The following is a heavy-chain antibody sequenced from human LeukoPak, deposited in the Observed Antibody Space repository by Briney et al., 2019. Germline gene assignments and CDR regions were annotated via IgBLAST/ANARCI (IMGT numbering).Heavy chain of an antibody. CDR1: GFTFSNYW. D-gene: IGHD6-19*01. CDR2: IGQDGSEN. V-gene: IGHV3-7*01. J-gene: IGHJ4*01. CDR3: ATGGGWYFDY. Sequence: PGGSLRLSCAASGFTFSNYWMNWVRQAPGKGLEWVASIGQDGSENYYVDSVKGRFTISRDNAKNSLYLQMNSLRVEDTAVYYCATGGGWYFDYWGHGALITASS.